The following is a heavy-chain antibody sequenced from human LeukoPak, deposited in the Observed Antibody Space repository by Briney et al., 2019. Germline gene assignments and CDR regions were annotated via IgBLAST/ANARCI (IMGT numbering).Heavy chain of an antibody. CDR3: ARDLLGPTDYGSGSYYIYD. CDR1: GFTFSSYA. Sequence: PGGSLRLSCAASGFTFSSYAMSWVRQAPGEGLEWVAVISYDGSNKYYADSVKGRFTISRDNSKNTLYLQMNSLRAEDTAVYYCARDLLGPTDYGSGSYYIYDWGQGTLVTVSS. CDR2: ISYDGSNK. D-gene: IGHD3-10*01. J-gene: IGHJ4*02. V-gene: IGHV3-30*04.